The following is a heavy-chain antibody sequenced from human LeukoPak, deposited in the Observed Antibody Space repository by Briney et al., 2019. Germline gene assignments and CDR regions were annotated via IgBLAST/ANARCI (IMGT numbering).Heavy chain of an antibody. CDR2: ISYDGSNK. D-gene: IGHD5-18*01. V-gene: IGHV3-30*14. CDR3: ARGFQLRDYYYYMDV. Sequence: GGSLRLSCAASGFTFSSYAMHWVRQAPGKGLEWVAVISYDGSNKYYANSVKGRFTISRDNSKNTLYLQMGSLRAEDMAVYYCARGFQLRDYYYYMDVWGKGTTVTISS. J-gene: IGHJ6*03. CDR1: GFTFSSYA.